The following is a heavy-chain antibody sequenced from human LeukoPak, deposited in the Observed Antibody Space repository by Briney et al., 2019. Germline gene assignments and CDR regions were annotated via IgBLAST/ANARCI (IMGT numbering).Heavy chain of an antibody. CDR1: GYTFTSYG. CDR3: ARDLGITSAYYYYYMDV. CDR2: ISAYNGNT. D-gene: IGHD1-14*01. J-gene: IGHJ6*03. Sequence: ASVKVSXKASGYTFTSYGISWVRQAPGQGLEWMGWISAYNGNTNYAQKLQGRVTMTTDTSTSTAYMELRSLRSDDTAVYYCARDLGITSAYYYYYMDVWGKGTTVTVSS. V-gene: IGHV1-18*01.